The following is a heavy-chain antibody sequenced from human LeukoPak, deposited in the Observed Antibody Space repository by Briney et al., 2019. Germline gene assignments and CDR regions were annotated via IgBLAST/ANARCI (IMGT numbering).Heavy chain of an antibody. CDR1: GFTFSSYA. CDR2: ISGSGGST. D-gene: IGHD3-22*01. J-gene: IGHJ4*02. V-gene: IGHV3-23*01. Sequence: GGSLRLSCAASGFTFSSYAMSWVRQAPGKGLEWVSAISGSGGSTYYADSVKGRFTISRDNSKNTPYLQMNSLRAEDTAVYYCAKDRTASPKIVVVINSPSDYWGQGTLVTVSS. CDR3: AKDRTASPKIVVVINSPSDY.